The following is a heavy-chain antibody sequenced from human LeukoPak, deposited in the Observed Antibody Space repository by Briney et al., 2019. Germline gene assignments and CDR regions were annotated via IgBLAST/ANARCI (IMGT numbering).Heavy chain of an antibody. D-gene: IGHD3-10*01. CDR2: INDDGRTT. CDR1: GFTFSYYW. J-gene: IGHJ3*02. V-gene: IGHV3-74*03. CDR3: ARSGITMVGGASIGLLAFDI. Sequence: GGSLRLSCAASGFTFSYYWMHWVRQAPGEGLVWVSRINDDGRTTTYADSVKGRITISRDNAKNTLYLQMSSLRVEDTAVYYCARSGITMVGGASIGLLAFDIWGPGTMVTVSP.